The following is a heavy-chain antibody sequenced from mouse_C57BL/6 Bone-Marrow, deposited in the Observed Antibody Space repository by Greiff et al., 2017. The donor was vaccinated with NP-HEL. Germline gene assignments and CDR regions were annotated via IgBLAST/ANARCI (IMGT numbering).Heavy chain of an antibody. J-gene: IGHJ2*01. V-gene: IGHV1-20*01. D-gene: IGHD2-2*01. CDR2: INPYNGDT. CDR3: ARGGYGYALGY. CDR1: GYSFTGYF. Sequence: VQLQQSGPELVKPGDSVKISCKASGYSFTGYFMNWVMQSHGKSLEWIGRINPYNGDTFYNQKFKGKATLTVDKSSSTAHMELRSLTSEDAAVYYCARGGYGYALGYWGKGTTLTVSS.